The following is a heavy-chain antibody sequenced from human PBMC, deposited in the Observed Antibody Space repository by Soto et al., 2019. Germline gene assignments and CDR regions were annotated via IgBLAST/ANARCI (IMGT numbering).Heavy chain of an antibody. CDR1: GFTFSSYA. Sequence: GGSLRLSCAASGFTFSSYAMHWVRQAPGKGLEWVAVISYDGSNKYYADSVKGRFTISRDNSKNTLYLQMNSLRAEDTAVYYCARGGKAAAWIPWGQGTLVTVSS. D-gene: IGHD6-13*01. CDR3: ARGGKAAAWIP. CDR2: ISYDGSNK. J-gene: IGHJ5*02. V-gene: IGHV3-30-3*01.